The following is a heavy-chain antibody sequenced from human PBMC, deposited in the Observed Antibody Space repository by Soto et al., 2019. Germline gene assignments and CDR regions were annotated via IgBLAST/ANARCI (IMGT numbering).Heavy chain of an antibody. Sequence: GGSLRLSCAASGFTFSSYWMHWVRQAPGKGLVWVSRINSDGSSTSYADSVKGRFTISRDNAKNTLYLQMNSLRAEDTAVYYCARVFMGDFWSGYYTDYYYYYGMDVWGQGTTVTVSS. J-gene: IGHJ6*02. CDR1: GFTFSSYW. D-gene: IGHD3-3*01. CDR2: INSDGSST. CDR3: ARVFMGDFWSGYYTDYYYYYGMDV. V-gene: IGHV3-74*01.